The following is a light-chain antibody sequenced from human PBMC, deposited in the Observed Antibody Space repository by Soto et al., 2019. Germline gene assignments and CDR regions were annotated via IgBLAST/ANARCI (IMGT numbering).Light chain of an antibody. CDR3: QQRGNWPFT. CDR1: QSVSRL. CDR2: DAS. Sequence: EIVLTQSPATLSLSPGERATLSCRARQSVSRLLAWYQQKPGQAPRLPIYDASNRATGIPARFSGSGSETDFTLTISSLEPEDFAVYYCQQRGNWPFTFGGGTKVEIK. J-gene: IGKJ4*01. V-gene: IGKV3-11*01.